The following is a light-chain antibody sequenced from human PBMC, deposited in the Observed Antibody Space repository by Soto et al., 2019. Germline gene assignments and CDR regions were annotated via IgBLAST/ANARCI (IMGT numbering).Light chain of an antibody. J-gene: IGKJ1*01. CDR1: QRIGGY. V-gene: IGKV3-11*01. CDR2: DAS. CDR3: QQRSNWPWT. Sequence: EIVLTQSPATLSLSPVERATLSCRASQRIGGYLGWYQQKPGQAPRLLIYDASNRATGIPVRFSGSGSGTDYTLTITNLEPEDFAIYYCQQRSNWPWTFGQGTKVDI.